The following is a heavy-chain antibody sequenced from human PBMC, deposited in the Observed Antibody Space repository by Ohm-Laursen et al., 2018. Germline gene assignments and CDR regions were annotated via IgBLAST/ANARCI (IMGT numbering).Heavy chain of an antibody. D-gene: IGHD5-24*01. V-gene: IGHV3-7*01. J-gene: IGHJ4*02. Sequence: SLRLSCTASGFTFSSYWMTWVRQAPGKGLEWVANIKQDGGQQYYVDSVKGRFTISRDNAKNSLYLQMNSLRDEDTAVYYCARATRDGYDYWGQGTLVTVSS. CDR3: ARATRDGYDY. CDR1: GFTFSSYW. CDR2: IKQDGGQQ.